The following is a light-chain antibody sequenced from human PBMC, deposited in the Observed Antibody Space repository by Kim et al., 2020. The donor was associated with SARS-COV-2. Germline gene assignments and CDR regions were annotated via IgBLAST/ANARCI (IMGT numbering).Light chain of an antibody. Sequence: SSELTQDPAVSVALGQTVRITCQGDSLRSYYGSWLQQKPGQAPVLVIFGENKRPSGIPDRFSGSTSGNTAFLAITGAQAEDEADYYCTSRDSRGDLSWVF. V-gene: IGLV3-19*01. CDR3: TSRDSRGDLSWV. J-gene: IGLJ3*02. CDR2: GEN. CDR1: SLRSYY.